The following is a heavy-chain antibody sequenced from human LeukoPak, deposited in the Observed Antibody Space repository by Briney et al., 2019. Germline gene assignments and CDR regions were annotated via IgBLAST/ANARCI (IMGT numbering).Heavy chain of an antibody. CDR2: ISNSGDST. V-gene: IGHV3-23*01. CDR3: VKGEDCSSTSCLGVFDY. Sequence: GGSLRLSCAASGFTFSTYDMNWARQAPGKGLEWVSTISNSGDSTHYGDSVKGRFTISRDNSKNTLYLQMNTLRAEDTAVYYCVKGEDCSSTSCLGVFDYWGQGTLVTVSS. CDR1: GFTFSTYD. J-gene: IGHJ4*02. D-gene: IGHD2-2*01.